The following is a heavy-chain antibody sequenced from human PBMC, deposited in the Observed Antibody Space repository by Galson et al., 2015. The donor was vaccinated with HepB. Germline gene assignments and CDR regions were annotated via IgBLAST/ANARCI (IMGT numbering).Heavy chain of an antibody. J-gene: IGHJ6*02. V-gene: IGHV3-21*01. CDR3: VRGGSGSHYYYYGMDV. CDR1: GFTFSSYS. CDR2: ISSSSSYI. Sequence: SLRLSCAASGFTFSSYSMNWVRQAPGKGLEWVSSISSSSSYIYYADSVKGRFTISRDNAKNSLYLQMNSLRAEDTAVYYCVRGGSGSHYYYYGMDVWGQGTTVTVSS. D-gene: IGHD3-10*01.